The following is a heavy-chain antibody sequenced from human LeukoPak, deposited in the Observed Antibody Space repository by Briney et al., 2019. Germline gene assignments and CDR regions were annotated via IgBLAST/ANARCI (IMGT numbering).Heavy chain of an antibody. D-gene: IGHD5-24*01. J-gene: IGHJ4*02. CDR2: ISDSGYYI. CDR3: ARAEMTTITFPDY. CDR1: GFAFSRYS. Sequence: PGGSLRLSCAASGFAFSRYSMNRVRQAPGKGLEWVSSISDSGYYIYYADSVRGRFTISRDNAKNSLYLQLNSLRAEDTAVYYCARAEMTTITFPDYWGQGTPVTVSS. V-gene: IGHV3-21*01.